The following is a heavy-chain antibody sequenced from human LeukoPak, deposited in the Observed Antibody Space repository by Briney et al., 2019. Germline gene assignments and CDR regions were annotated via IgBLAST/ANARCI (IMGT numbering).Heavy chain of an antibody. CDR1: GFTFSSRDW. Sequence: GGSLRLSCVASGFTFSSRDWMTWVRQAPGKGLEWVANIKQDGSEKNYVDSVKGRFTISRDNAKNSVDLQMNSLRAEDTAVYYCARAQYPNCGGDCTLDYWGQGTLVSVSS. J-gene: IGHJ4*02. CDR2: IKQDGSEK. D-gene: IGHD2-21*02. CDR3: ARAQYPNCGGDCTLDY. V-gene: IGHV3-7*01.